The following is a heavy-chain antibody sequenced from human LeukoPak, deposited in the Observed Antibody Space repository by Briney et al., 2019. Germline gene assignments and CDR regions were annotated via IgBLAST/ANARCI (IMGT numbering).Heavy chain of an antibody. CDR2: IYHSGTT. D-gene: IGHD5-24*01. CDR1: DYSISSDY. J-gene: IGHJ4*02. CDR3: ARATARVHLYGDTFDY. V-gene: IGHV4-59*08. Sequence: SETLSLTCDVSDYSISSDYWVWLRQPPGKGLEWIGAIYHSGTTKYTPSLKSRVTISVDTSKNQFSLKLTSVTAADTAVYYCARATARVHLYGDTFDYWGQGTLVAVSS.